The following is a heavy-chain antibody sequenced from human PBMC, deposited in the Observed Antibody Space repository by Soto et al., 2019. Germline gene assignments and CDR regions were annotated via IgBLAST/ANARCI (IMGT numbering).Heavy chain of an antibody. D-gene: IGHD3-22*01. CDR3: ARTGPYDSSGRGLDY. CDR1: GGSISSGDYY. CDR2: IYYSGST. Sequence: KPSETLSLTCTVSGGSISSGDYYWSWIRQPPGKGLEWIGYIYYSGSTYYNPSLKSRVTISVDTSKNQFSLKLSSVTAADTAVYYCARTGPYDSSGRGLDYWGQGTLVTAPQ. V-gene: IGHV4-30-4*01. J-gene: IGHJ4*02.